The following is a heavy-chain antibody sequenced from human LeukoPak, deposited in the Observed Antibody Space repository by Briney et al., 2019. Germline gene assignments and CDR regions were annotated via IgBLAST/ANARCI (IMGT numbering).Heavy chain of an antibody. CDR3: AREWEDSSGYYYFQH. D-gene: IGHD3-22*01. CDR2: INHSGST. V-gene: IGHV4-34*01. CDR1: GGSFSGYY. J-gene: IGHJ1*01. Sequence: SETLSLTCAVYGGSFSGYYWSWIRQPPGKGLEWIGEINHSGSTNYNPSLKSRVTISVDTSKNQFSLKLSSVTAADTAVYYCAREWEDSSGYYYFQHWGQGTLVTVSS.